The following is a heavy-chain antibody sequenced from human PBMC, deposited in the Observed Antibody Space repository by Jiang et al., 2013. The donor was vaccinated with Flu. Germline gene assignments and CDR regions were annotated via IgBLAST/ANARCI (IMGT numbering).Heavy chain of an antibody. Sequence: GSGLVKPSETLPLTCTVSGGSISTSSYYWGWIRQPPGKELEWIGSVYYSGGTYYNPSLKSRVTISVDTSKNHFSLRVRSVTAADTAVYYCAKLLTGEDYFDYWGQGTLVTVSS. V-gene: IGHV4-39*02. CDR1: GGSISTSSYY. CDR3: AKLLTGEDYFDY. D-gene: IGHD7-27*01. CDR2: VYYSGGT. J-gene: IGHJ4*02.